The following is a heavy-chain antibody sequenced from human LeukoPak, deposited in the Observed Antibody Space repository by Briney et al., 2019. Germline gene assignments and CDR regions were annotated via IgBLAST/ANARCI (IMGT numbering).Heavy chain of an antibody. Sequence: PGGSLRLSCSTSGFSFSSYAMHWVRQAPGKGLEYVSSISSDGGKTYYPDSVKGRFTISRDNSKSTLYLQMSSLRTEDTAVYYCVKARWVDYWGQGILVAVSS. D-gene: IGHD4-23*01. J-gene: IGHJ4*02. CDR3: VKARWVDY. CDR1: GFSFSSYA. CDR2: ISSDGGKT. V-gene: IGHV3-64D*09.